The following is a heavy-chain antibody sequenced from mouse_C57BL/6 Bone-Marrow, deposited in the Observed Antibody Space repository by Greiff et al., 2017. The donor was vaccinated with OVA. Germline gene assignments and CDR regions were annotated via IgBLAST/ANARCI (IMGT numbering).Heavy chain of an antibody. CDR2: IYPGSGST. CDR1: GYTFTSYW. J-gene: IGHJ3*01. V-gene: IGHV1-55*01. CDR3: AGSKGGNYYGAY. D-gene: IGHD1-1*01. Sequence: VQLQQSGAELVKPGASVKMSCKASGYTFTSYWITWVKQRPGQGLEWIGDIYPGSGSTNYNEKFKSKATLTVDTSSSTAYMQLSSLTSEDSAVYYCAGSKGGNYYGAYWGQGTLVTVSA.